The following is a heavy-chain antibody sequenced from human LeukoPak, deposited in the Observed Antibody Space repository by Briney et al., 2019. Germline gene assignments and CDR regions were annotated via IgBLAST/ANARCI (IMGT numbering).Heavy chain of an antibody. CDR3: ARARRAAAGNYYYYYMDV. Sequence: SETLSLTCAVYGGSLSGFYWSWIRQSPGKGLEWIGEINQSGSTNYNPSLKSRVTISVDTSKNQFSLKLSSVTAADTAVYYCARARRAAAGNYYYYYMDVWGKGTTVTVSS. CDR2: INQSGST. J-gene: IGHJ6*03. CDR1: GGSLSGFY. V-gene: IGHV4-34*01. D-gene: IGHD6-13*01.